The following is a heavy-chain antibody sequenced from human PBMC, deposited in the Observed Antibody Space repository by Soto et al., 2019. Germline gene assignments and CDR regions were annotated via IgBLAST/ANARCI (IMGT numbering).Heavy chain of an antibody. V-gene: IGHV3-15*01. Sequence: GSLRLSCAASGFTFSNAWMSWVRQAPGKGLEWVGRIKSKTDGGTTDYAAPVKGRFTISRDDSKNTLYLQMNSLKTEDTAVYYCTTDWVVAAAGTVQEYYFDYWGQGTLVTVSS. CDR1: GFTFSNAW. CDR3: TTDWVVAAAGTVQEYYFDY. J-gene: IGHJ4*02. D-gene: IGHD6-13*01. CDR2: IKSKTDGGTT.